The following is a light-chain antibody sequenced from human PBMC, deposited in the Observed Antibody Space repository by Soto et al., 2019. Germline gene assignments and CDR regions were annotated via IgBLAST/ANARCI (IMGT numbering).Light chain of an antibody. CDR1: QTVSSN. Sequence: EIVMTQSPATLSVSPGERATLSCRASQTVSSNLAWYQQKPGQAPRLLIYGAATRATGIPARFSGSGSGTDFTLTISRLEPEDFAVYYCQQYGSSPITFGQGTRLE. J-gene: IGKJ5*01. CDR2: GAA. V-gene: IGKV3-15*01. CDR3: QQYGSSPIT.